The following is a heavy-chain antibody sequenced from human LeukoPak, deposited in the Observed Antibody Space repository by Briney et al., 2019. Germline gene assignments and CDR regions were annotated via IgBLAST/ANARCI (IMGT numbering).Heavy chain of an antibody. Sequence: EASVKVSCKASGYTFTSYDINWVRQATGQGLEWMGWMNPNSGNTGYAQKFQGRVTITRNTSISTAYMELSSLRSEDTAVYYCARAQWLAAIDYWGQGTLVTVSS. J-gene: IGHJ4*02. V-gene: IGHV1-8*03. CDR2: MNPNSGNT. CDR1: GYTFTSYD. D-gene: IGHD6-19*01. CDR3: ARAQWLAAIDY.